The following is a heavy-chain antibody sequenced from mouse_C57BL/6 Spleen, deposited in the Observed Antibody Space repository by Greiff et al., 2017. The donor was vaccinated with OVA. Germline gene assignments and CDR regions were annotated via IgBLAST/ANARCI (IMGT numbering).Heavy chain of an antibody. CDR2: IDPSDSYT. J-gene: IGHJ2*01. CDR3: ARRGPGGYFDY. Sequence: VQLQQPGAELVKPGASVKLSCKASGYTFTSYWMQWVKQRPGQGLEWIGEIDPSDSYTNYNQKFKGKATLTVDTSSSTAYMQLSSLTSEDSAVYYCARRGPGGYFDYWGKGTTLTVSS. V-gene: IGHV1-50*01. D-gene: IGHD1-1*02. CDR1: GYTFTSYW.